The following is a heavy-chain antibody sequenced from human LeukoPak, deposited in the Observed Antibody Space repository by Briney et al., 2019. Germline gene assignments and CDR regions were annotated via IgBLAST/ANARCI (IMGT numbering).Heavy chain of an antibody. CDR3: ARRAGYSSSWYNYYYYGMGV. J-gene: IGHJ6*02. CDR2: IYYSGST. Sequence: SETLSLTCTVSGGSISSYYWSWIRQPPGKGLEWIGYIYYSGSTNYNPSLKSRVTISVDTSKNQFSLKLSSVTAADTAVYYCARRAGYSSSWYNYYYYGMGVSGQGTTVTVSS. CDR1: GGSISSYY. D-gene: IGHD6-13*01. V-gene: IGHV4-59*08.